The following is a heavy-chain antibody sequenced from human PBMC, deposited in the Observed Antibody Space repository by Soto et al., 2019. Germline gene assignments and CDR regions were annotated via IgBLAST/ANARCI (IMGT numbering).Heavy chain of an antibody. CDR2: IKSKTDGGTT. CDR1: GFTFSNAW. CDR3: TTELLWSGYMAGDY. Sequence: GGSLRLSCAASGFTFSNAWMSWVHQAPGKGLEWVGRIKSKTDGGTTDYAAPVKGRFTISRDDSKNTLYLQMNSLKTEDTAVYYFTTELLWSGYMAGDYWGQGTLVTVSS. J-gene: IGHJ4*02. V-gene: IGHV3-15*01. D-gene: IGHD3-3*01.